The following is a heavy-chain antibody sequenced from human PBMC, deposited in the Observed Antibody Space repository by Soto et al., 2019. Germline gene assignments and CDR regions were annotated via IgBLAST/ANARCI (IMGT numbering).Heavy chain of an antibody. J-gene: IGHJ4*02. Sequence: QVQLRESGPGLVKPSQTLSLTCTVSGGSINSGGYYWNWIRQHPGKGLEGIGYMYYSGSTYYNPFLRRRVIISADTSETHFSLKLSSGTAADTAVYFCARGYRQSGYSSSWVFDYWGQGTLVNVSS. CDR1: GGSINSGGYY. V-gene: IGHV4-31*03. D-gene: IGHD6-13*01. CDR2: MYYSGST. CDR3: ARGYRQSGYSSSWVFDY.